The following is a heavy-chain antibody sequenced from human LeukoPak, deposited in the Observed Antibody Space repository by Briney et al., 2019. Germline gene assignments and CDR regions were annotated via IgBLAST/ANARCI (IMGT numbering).Heavy chain of an antibody. CDR3: ARTYYDFWSGYSYVAFDI. CDR2: IGGSGGST. Sequence: PGGSLRLSCAASGFTFSSYAMSWVRQAPGKGLEWVSTIGGSGGSTYYADSVKGRFTVSRDNSKNTLYLQMNSLRSEDTAVYYCARTYYDFWSGYSYVAFDIWGQGTMVTVSS. CDR1: GFTFSSYA. V-gene: IGHV3-23*01. D-gene: IGHD3-3*01. J-gene: IGHJ3*02.